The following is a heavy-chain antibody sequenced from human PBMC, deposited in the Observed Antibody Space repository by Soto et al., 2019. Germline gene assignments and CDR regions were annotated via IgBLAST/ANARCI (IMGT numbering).Heavy chain of an antibody. CDR1: GFTFGDCA. J-gene: IGHJ4*02. V-gene: IGHV3-49*03. CDR2: IRSKAYGGTT. CDR3: TTVPIVGATTPTFDY. Sequence: PGGSLRLSCTASGFTFGDCAMSWFRQAPGKGLEWVGFIRSKAYGGTTEYAASVKGRFTISRDDSKSIAYLQMNSLKTEDTAVYYCTTVPIVGATTPTFDYWGQGTQVTVSS. D-gene: IGHD1-26*01.